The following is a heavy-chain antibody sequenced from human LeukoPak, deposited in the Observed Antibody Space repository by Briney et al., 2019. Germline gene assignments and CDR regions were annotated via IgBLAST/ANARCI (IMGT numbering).Heavy chain of an antibody. Sequence: SETLSLTCTVSGGSISSYYWSWIRQPPGKGLEWIGSIYHSGSTYYNPSLKSRVTISVDTSKNQFSLKLSSVTAADTAVYYCARAWFGNQKAFDIWGQGTMVTVSS. V-gene: IGHV4-59*12. CDR3: ARAWFGNQKAFDI. CDR2: IYHSGST. D-gene: IGHD3-10*01. J-gene: IGHJ3*02. CDR1: GGSISSYY.